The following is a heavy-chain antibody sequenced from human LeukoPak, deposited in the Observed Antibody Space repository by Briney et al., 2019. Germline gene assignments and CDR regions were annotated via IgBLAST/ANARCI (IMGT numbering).Heavy chain of an antibody. V-gene: IGHV1-18*01. D-gene: IGHD6-13*01. CDR3: ARVGGSSWYGRDYYYYMDV. CDR1: GYTFTSYG. Sequence: ASVKVSCKASGYTFTSYGISWVRQAPGQGLEWMGWISAYNGNTNYPQKLQGRVTMTTDTSTNTAYMELRSLRSDDTAVYFCARVGGSSWYGRDYYYYMDVWGKGTTVTISS. J-gene: IGHJ6*03. CDR2: ISAYNGNT.